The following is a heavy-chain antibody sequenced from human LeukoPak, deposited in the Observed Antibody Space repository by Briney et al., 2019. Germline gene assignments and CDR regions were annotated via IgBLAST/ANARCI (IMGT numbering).Heavy chain of an antibody. CDR1: GGSFSGYY. CDR2: INHSGGT. J-gene: IGHJ6*02. V-gene: IGHV4-34*01. Sequence: SETLSLTCAVYGGSFSGYYWSWIRQPPGKGLEWIGEINHSGGTNYNPSLKSRVTISVDTSKNQFSLKLSSVTAADTAVYYCARAFYDFWSGYPGGMDVWGQGPRSPSP. CDR3: ARAFYDFWSGYPGGMDV. D-gene: IGHD3-3*01.